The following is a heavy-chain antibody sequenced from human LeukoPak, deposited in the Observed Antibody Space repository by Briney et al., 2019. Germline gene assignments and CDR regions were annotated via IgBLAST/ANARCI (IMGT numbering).Heavy chain of an antibody. V-gene: IGHV5-51*01. CDR2: IYPGDSDT. CDR1: GYSFTSYW. Sequence: GESLKISRKGSGYSFTSYWIGWVRQMPGKGLEWMGIIYPGDSDTRYSPSFQGQVTISADKSISTAYLQWSSLKASDTAMYYCARQRGSSGWYFKDFDYWGQGTLVTVSS. J-gene: IGHJ4*02. D-gene: IGHD6-19*01. CDR3: ARQRGSSGWYFKDFDY.